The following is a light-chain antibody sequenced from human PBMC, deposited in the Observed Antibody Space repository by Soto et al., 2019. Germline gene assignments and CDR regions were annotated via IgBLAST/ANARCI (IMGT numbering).Light chain of an antibody. CDR3: QQYGASPFT. V-gene: IGKV3-20*01. CDR2: GAS. J-gene: IGKJ3*01. Sequence: VVLTQSPATLSLSPGDRATLSCRASRHVYINALGWYQHKQGRTPTLRIYGASTRATDIPDRFSATGSGTDFSLTIGGVEPEDSAVYYCQQYGASPFTFGPGTRLEI. CDR1: RHVYINA.